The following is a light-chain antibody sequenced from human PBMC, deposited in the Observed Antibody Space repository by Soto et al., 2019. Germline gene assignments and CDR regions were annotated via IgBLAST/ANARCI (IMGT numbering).Light chain of an antibody. J-gene: IGKJ1*01. CDR3: QHYNSYSEA. V-gene: IGKV1-6*01. CDR2: AAS. CDR1: QGIRND. Sequence: AIQLNKSPSALSASVGDRVTITCRASQGIRNDLGWYQQKPGNAPKLLIYAASSLQSGVPSRFSGSGSGTDFTLTISSLQPEDFATYYCQHYNSYSEAFGQGTKVDIK.